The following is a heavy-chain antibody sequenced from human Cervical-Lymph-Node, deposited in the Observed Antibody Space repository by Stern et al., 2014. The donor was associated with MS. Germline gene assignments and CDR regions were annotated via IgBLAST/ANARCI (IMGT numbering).Heavy chain of an antibody. Sequence: DQLVESGTEVKKPGASLIVSCKASGYTFISYGISWVRQAPGQGLEWVGWISADSGTTKYAQKFRDRITLTRDTSTGTAYMELRTLRYEDTAVYYCARDKMHALDYWGQGTLVSVSS. J-gene: IGHJ4*02. CDR3: ARDKMHALDY. D-gene: IGHD2-8*01. V-gene: IGHV1-18*01. CDR1: GYTFISYG. CDR2: ISADSGTT.